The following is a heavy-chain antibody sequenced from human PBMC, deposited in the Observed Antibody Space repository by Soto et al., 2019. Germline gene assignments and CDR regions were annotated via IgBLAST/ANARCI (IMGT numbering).Heavy chain of an antibody. J-gene: IGHJ3*02. Sequence: GGSLILSCAASGFTFSSYSMNWVRQAPGKGLEWVSSISSSSSYIYYADSVKGRFTTSRDNAKNSLYLQMNSLRAEDTAVYYCARVMPRGFDAFDIWGQGTMVTVSS. CDR3: ARVMPRGFDAFDI. CDR2: ISSSSSYI. D-gene: IGHD3-10*01. CDR1: GFTFSSYS. V-gene: IGHV3-21*01.